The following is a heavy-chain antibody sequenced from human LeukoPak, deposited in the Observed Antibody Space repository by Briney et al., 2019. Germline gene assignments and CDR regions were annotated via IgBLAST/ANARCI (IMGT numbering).Heavy chain of an antibody. CDR2: IYPGDSDT. D-gene: IGHD1-26*01. V-gene: IGHV5-51*01. CDR3: ARRRGRYSGDAFDI. CDR1: GYRFTSYW. Sequence: GESLQISFKGSGYRFTSYWIGWVRPMPGKGLEWMGFIYPGDSDTRYSPSFQGQVTISADKSMSTAYLQWSSLKASDTAMYYCARRRGRYSGDAFDIWGQGTMVTVSS. J-gene: IGHJ3*02.